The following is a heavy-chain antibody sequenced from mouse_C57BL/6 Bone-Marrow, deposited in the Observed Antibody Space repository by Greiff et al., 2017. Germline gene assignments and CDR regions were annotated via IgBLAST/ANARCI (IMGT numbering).Heavy chain of an antibody. D-gene: IGHD2-5*01. CDR1: GYAFTNYL. CDR3: ARSAYYSNYYAMDY. Sequence: QVHVKQSGAELVRPGTSVKVSCKASGYAFTNYLIEWVKQRPGQGLEWIGVINPGSGGTNYNEKFKGKAPLTADKSSSTAYMQLSSLTSEDSAVYFCARSAYYSNYYAMDYWGQGTSVTVSS. J-gene: IGHJ4*01. CDR2: INPGSGGT. V-gene: IGHV1-54*01.